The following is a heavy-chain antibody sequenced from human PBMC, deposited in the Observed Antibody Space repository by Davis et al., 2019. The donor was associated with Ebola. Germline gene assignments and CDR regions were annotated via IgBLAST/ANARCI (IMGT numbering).Heavy chain of an antibody. Sequence: GESLKISCAASGFTFSSYSMNWVRQAPGKGLEWVSSISSSSSYIYYADSVKGRFTISRDNAKNSLYLQMTSLRAEDTAVYYCARDSFSPLLVLDGDYYYYYGMDVWGKGTTVTVSS. CDR3: ARDSFSPLLVLDGDYYYYYGMDV. CDR2: ISSSSSYI. V-gene: IGHV3-21*01. CDR1: GFTFSSYS. D-gene: IGHD6-13*01. J-gene: IGHJ6*04.